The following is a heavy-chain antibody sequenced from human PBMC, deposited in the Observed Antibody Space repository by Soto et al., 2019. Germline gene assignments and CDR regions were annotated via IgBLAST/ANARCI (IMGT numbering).Heavy chain of an antibody. CDR3: ARGSAAGTKSPFDY. D-gene: IGHD6-13*01. J-gene: IGHJ4*02. Sequence: PSETLSLTCTVSGGSISSGGYYWSWIRQHPGKGLEWIGYIYYSGSTNYNPSLKSRVTISVDTSKNQLSLKLSSVTAADTAVYYCARGSAAGTKSPFDYWGQGTLVTVSS. CDR1: GGSISSGGYY. V-gene: IGHV4-61*08. CDR2: IYYSGST.